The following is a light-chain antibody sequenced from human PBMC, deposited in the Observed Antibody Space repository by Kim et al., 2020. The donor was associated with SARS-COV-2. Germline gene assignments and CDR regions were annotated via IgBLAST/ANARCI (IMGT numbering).Light chain of an antibody. CDR1: TLPEKQ. V-gene: IGLV3-25*03. J-gene: IGLJ1*01. CDR3: QSADGSGTYV. CDR2: KDN. Sequence: VSPGQTPRITCSGDTLPEKQTYWYQQKSGQAPLLVIYKDNERPSGIPGRFSGSSSGTTVTLTISGVQAEDDADYYCQSADGSGTYVFGTGTKVTV.